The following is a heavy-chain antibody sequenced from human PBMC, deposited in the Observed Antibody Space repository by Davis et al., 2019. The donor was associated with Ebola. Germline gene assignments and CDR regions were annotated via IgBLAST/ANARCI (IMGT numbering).Heavy chain of an antibody. CDR1: GFTFSGSA. J-gene: IGHJ4*02. CDR3: ARVDERGDFDY. D-gene: IGHD1-1*01. CDR2: IRGKANSYAT. Sequence: GESLKISCAASGFTFSGSAMHWVRQASGKGLEWVGRIRGKANSYATAYAASVKGRFTISRDDSKNTAYLQMNSLKTEDTAVYYCARVDERGDFDYWGQGTLVTVSS. V-gene: IGHV3-73*01.